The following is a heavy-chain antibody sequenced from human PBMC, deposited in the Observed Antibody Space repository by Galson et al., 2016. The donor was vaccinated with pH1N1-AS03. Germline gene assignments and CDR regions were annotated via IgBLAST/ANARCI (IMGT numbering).Heavy chain of an antibody. D-gene: IGHD3-3*01. CDR1: GFSFDIYA. CDR2: ISGSGGDT. V-gene: IGHV3-23*01. CDR3: AGDEGFANGINV. Sequence: SLRLSCAASGFSFDIYAMTWVRQAPGRGLEWVSGISGSGGDTYNADSVKGRFTISRDNFENMVYLQMNSLRPEDTAVYYCAGDEGFANGINVWGQGTTVTVSS. J-gene: IGHJ6*02.